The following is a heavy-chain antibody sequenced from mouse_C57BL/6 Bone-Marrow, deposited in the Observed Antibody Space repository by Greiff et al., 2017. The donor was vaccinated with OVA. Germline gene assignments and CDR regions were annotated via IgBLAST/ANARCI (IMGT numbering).Heavy chain of an antibody. CDR1: GYTFTSYW. CDR2: IDPADSYT. Sequence: VKVQQPGAELVMPGASVKLSCKASGYTFTSYWMHWVKQRPGQGLEWIGEIDPADSYTNYNQKFKGKSTLTVDKSSSTAYMQLSSLTSEDSAVYFCARGGGFDEDAMDYWGQGTSVTVSS. CDR3: ARGGGFDEDAMDY. V-gene: IGHV1-69*01. J-gene: IGHJ4*01.